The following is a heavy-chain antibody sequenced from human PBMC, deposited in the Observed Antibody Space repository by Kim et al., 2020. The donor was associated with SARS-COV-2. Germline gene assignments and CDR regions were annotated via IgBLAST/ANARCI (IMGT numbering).Heavy chain of an antibody. CDR3: ARDRCSSTSCGRGPDWFDP. CDR2: IHNSGST. CDR1: GGSISNYY. J-gene: IGHJ5*02. V-gene: IGHV4-4*08. Sequence: SETLSLTCTVSGGSISNYYWNWIRQPPGKGLEWIGYIHNSGSTNYNPSLKSRVTISVDTSKNQFSLKLSSVTAADTAVYYCARDRCSSTSCGRGPDWFDPWGQGTLVTVSS. D-gene: IGHD2-2*01.